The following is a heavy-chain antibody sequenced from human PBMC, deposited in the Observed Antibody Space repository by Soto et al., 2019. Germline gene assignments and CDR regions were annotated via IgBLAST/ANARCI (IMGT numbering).Heavy chain of an antibody. J-gene: IGHJ4*02. CDR1: GGSISSGGYY. CDR2: IYYSGST. Sequence: QVQLQESGPGLVKPSQTLSLTCTVSGGSISSGGYYWSWTRQHPGKGLKWIGYIYYSGSTYYNPSLQRRVTISVEPSENQFSLKLSSVAAADTAVYYCARLDYGDYTAALIWGQGTLVTVSS. CDR3: ARLDYGDYTAALI. V-gene: IGHV4-31*03. D-gene: IGHD4-17*01.